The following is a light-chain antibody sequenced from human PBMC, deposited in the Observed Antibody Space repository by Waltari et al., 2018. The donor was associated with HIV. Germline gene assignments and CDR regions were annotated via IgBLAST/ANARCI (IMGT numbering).Light chain of an antibody. CDR1: EPISSW. CDR3: QQYNSYPLT. CDR2: KAS. J-gene: IGKJ4*01. Sequence: DTQMTQSPATLSASVGARVTIVCRASEPISSWLAWYQQRPRMRPKLLISKASFLESGVSARFSGSGSGTEFALTISDLQPDDVATYFCQQYNSYPLTFGGGTKVEI. V-gene: IGKV1-5*03.